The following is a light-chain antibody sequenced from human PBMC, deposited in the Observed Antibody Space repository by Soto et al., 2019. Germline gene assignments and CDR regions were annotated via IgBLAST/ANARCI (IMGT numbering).Light chain of an antibody. Sequence: QSALTQPASVSGSPGQSITISCTGTSGDIGAYDYVSWYQQYPGRVPKLLIHEVTNRPSGVSDRFSGSKSGNTASLTISGLQTEDEADYYCSSHAGSSAFYVFGTGTKVTVL. CDR1: SGDIGAYDY. V-gene: IGLV2-14*01. CDR2: EVT. CDR3: SSHAGSSAFYV. J-gene: IGLJ1*01.